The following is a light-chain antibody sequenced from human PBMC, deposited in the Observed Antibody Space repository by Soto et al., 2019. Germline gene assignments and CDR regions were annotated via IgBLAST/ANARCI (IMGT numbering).Light chain of an antibody. Sequence: QPVLTQPPSASGTPGQTVTISCSGSSSNIGSAYIYWYQHLPGTAPKLLIYRNNQRPSGVPDRFSASKSGTSASLAISGLRSEDDADYYCAAWDDSLVVFSGGTKLTVL. CDR1: SSNIGSAY. CDR2: RNN. CDR3: AAWDDSLVV. J-gene: IGLJ2*01. V-gene: IGLV1-47*01.